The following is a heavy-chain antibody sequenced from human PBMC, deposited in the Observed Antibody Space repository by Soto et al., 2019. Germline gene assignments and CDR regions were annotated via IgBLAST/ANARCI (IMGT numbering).Heavy chain of an antibody. V-gene: IGHV1-69*02. Sequence: QVQLVQSGAEVKKPGSSVKVSCKASGGTFSSYTISWVRQAPGQGLEWMGRIIPILGIANYAQKFQGRVTITADKSTSTADMELSSLRSEDTAVYYCARVLKYYDSSGYGYYFDYWGQGTLVTVSS. CDR2: IIPILGIA. D-gene: IGHD3-22*01. CDR3: ARVLKYYDSSGYGYYFDY. CDR1: GGTFSSYT. J-gene: IGHJ4*02.